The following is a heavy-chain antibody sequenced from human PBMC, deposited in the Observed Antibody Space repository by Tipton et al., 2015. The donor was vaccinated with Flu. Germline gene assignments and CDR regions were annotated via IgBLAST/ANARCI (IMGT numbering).Heavy chain of an antibody. CDR1: GGSFSGYY. Sequence: TLSLTCAVYGGSFSGYYWSWIRQSPGKGLEWIGEINQSGRPNYNPSLKNRVTISVDTSKNQFSLSLTSVTAADTAVYFCATKFANWGVWEPRDYWGQGTLVTVS. CDR3: ATKFANWGVWEPRDY. CDR2: INQSGRP. J-gene: IGHJ4*02. D-gene: IGHD7-27*01. V-gene: IGHV4-34*01.